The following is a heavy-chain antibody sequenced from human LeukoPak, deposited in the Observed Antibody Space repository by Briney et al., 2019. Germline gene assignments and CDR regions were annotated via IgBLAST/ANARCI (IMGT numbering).Heavy chain of an antibody. CDR1: GYRFTDDY. CDR3: APTSEAYTSNWSV. D-gene: IGHD3-16*01. J-gene: IGHJ4*02. Sequence: ASVKVSCKTSGYRFTDDYIHWVRQAPGQGLEWMGWVNPDTDFTNYAPKFRGRVIMTRDTSISTAYMEVRRLTFDDTAIYYCAPTSEAYTSNWSVWGQGTLVTVSP. CDR2: VNPDTDFT. V-gene: IGHV1-2*02.